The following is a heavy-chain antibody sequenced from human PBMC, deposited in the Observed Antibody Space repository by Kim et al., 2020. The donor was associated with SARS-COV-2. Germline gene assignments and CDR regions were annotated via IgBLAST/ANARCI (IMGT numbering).Heavy chain of an antibody. CDR2: IYYSGST. CDR3: ARVNFDSGGYYPDY. J-gene: IGHJ4*02. V-gene: IGHV4-61*01. Sequence: SETLSLTCTVSGGSVSSGTYYWSWIRQPPGKGLECIGYIYYSGSTYYNPSLKSRVTISADTSENQFSLRLSSVTAADTAVYYCARVNFDSGGYYPDYWGQGTLVTVSS. D-gene: IGHD3-22*01. CDR1: GGSVSSGTYY.